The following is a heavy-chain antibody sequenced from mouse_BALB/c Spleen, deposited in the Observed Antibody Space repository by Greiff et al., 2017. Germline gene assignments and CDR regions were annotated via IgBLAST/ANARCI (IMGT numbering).Heavy chain of an antibody. CDR3: TRHYYGSSWSYWYFDV. Sequence: VQLQQSGAELVKPGASVKLSCKASGYTFTSYYMYWVKQRPGQGLEWIGEINPSNGGTNFNEKFKSKATLTVDKSSSTAYMQLSSLTSEDSAVYYCTRHYYGSSWSYWYFDVWGAGTTVTVSS. CDR2: INPSNGGT. V-gene: IGHV1S81*02. CDR1: GYTFTSYY. J-gene: IGHJ1*01. D-gene: IGHD1-1*01.